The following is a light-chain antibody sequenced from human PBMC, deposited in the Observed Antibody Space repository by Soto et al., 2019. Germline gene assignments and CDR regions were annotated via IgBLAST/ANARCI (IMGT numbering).Light chain of an antibody. CDR2: GHN. CDR3: AAWDDNLSGFYV. CDR1: SSNIGSNV. V-gene: IGLV1-44*01. Sequence: QSVLTQPPSVSGTPRQRVTISCAGSSSNIGSNVVNWYQHLPGRAPQLLIYGHNQRPSGVPDRFSGSKSGTSASLAISGLQSEDEAEYYCAAWDDNLSGFYVFGTGTKATVL. J-gene: IGLJ1*01.